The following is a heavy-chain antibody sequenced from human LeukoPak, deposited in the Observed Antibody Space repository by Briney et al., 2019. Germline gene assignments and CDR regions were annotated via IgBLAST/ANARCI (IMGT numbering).Heavy chain of an antibody. D-gene: IGHD3-3*01. CDR1: GFTLSNYA. CDR3: AKTFWSGFDY. CDR2: VSDSAGST. J-gene: IGHJ4*02. V-gene: IGHV3-23*01. Sequence: GGSLRLSCAASGFTLSNYAMNWVRQAPGKGLEWVSVVSDSAGSTNYADSVKGRFTISRDNSNNTLFLQMNSVRADDTAVYYCAKTFWSGFDYWGQGTLVTVSS.